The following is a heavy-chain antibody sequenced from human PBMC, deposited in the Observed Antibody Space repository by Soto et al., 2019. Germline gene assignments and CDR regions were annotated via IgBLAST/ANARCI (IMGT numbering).Heavy chain of an antibody. J-gene: IGHJ4*02. V-gene: IGHV3-21*01. Sequence: GGSLRLSCAASGFTFSSYSMNWVRQAPGKGLEWVSSISSSSSYIYYADSVKDRFTISRDNAKNSLYLQMNSLRAEDTAVYYCASHPRDSSGYWYYFDYWGQGTLVTVSS. D-gene: IGHD3-22*01. CDR2: ISSSSSYI. CDR3: ASHPRDSSGYWYYFDY. CDR1: GFTFSSYS.